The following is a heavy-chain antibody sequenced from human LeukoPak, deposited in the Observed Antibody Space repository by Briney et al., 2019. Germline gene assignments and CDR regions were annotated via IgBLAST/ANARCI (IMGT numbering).Heavy chain of an antibody. CDR3: ARDWAVTRGYCSSTSCYGQFDY. V-gene: IGHV1-18*01. CDR2: ISAYNGNT. Sequence: ASVKVSCKASGYTFTSYGISWVRQAPGQGLEWMGWISAYNGNTNYAQKLQGRVTMTTDTSTSTAYMELRSLRSNDTAVYYCARDWAVTRGYCSSTSCYGQFDYWGQGTLVTVSS. J-gene: IGHJ4*02. CDR1: GYTFTSYG. D-gene: IGHD2-2*01.